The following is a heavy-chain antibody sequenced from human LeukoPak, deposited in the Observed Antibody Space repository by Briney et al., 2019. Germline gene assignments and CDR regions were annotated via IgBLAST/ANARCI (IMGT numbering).Heavy chain of an antibody. V-gene: IGHV4-4*07. CDR3: AREQRDTAMSRGLDY. CDR1: GGSISSYY. CDR2: IYTSGST. J-gene: IGHJ4*02. D-gene: IGHD5-18*01. Sequence: PSETLSLTCTVSGGSISSYYWSWIRQPAGKGLEWIGRIYTSGSTNYNPSLKSLVTMSLDTSKSLFSLKLSSVTAADTAVYYCAREQRDTAMSRGLDYWGQGTLVTVSS.